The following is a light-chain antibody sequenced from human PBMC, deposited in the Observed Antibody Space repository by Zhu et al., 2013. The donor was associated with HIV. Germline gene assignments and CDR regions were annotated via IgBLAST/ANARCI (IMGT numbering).Light chain of an antibody. CDR2: GAS. J-gene: IGKJ1*01. V-gene: IGKV3-20*01. CDR1: QSVSSSS. Sequence: EIVLTQSPGTLSLSPGERATLSCRASQSVSSSSLAWYQQKPGQAPRLLNYGASSRATGIADRFSGSGSGTEFSLTISSLQPDDFATYYCQQYNKYPWTFGQGTTV. CDR3: QQYNKYPWT.